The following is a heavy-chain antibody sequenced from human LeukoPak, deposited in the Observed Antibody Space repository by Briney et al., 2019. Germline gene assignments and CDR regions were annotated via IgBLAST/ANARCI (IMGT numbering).Heavy chain of an antibody. CDR3: ASGLISGSYLYYYGMDV. CDR1: GYTFTGYY. CDR2: INPNSGGT. Sequence: ASVKVSCKASGYTFTGYYMHWVRQAPGQGLEWMGWINPNSGGTNYAQKFQGRDTMTRDTSISAAYMELSRLRSDDTAVYYCASGLISGSYLYYYGMDVWGQGTTVTVSS. D-gene: IGHD3-10*01. V-gene: IGHV1-2*02. J-gene: IGHJ6*02.